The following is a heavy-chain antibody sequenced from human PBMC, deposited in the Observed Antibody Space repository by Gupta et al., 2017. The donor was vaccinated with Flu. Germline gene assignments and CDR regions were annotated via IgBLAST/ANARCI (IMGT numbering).Heavy chain of an antibody. CDR2: FIPRFGTT. Sequence: QVQLVQSGAEVKKPGSSVKVSCKDSGGTFSNFGLSWVRQAPGQGLEWIGGFIPRFGTTDYAHNFQGRVTISADESTATAYIQLNSLRSEDSATYYCARGLVPAAPYFFYHYMDVWGTGTTVTVSS. D-gene: IGHD2-2*01. CDR1: GGTFSNFG. J-gene: IGHJ6*03. CDR3: ARGLVPAAPYFFYHYMDV. V-gene: IGHV1-69*01.